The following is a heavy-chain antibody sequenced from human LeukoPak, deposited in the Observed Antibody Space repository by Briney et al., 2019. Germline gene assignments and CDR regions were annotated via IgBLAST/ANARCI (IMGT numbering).Heavy chain of an antibody. D-gene: IGHD3-22*01. J-gene: IGHJ1*01. Sequence: GGSLRLSCSASGFTFSSYAMHWVRQAPGKGLEYVSAISSNGGSTYYADSVKGRFTISRDNSKNTLYLQMSSLRAEDTAVYYCVRGQRYYDSSGYYSIEYFQHWGQGTLVTVSS. CDR3: VRGQRYYDSSGYYSIEYFQH. V-gene: IGHV3-64D*09. CDR1: GFTFSSYA. CDR2: ISSNGGST.